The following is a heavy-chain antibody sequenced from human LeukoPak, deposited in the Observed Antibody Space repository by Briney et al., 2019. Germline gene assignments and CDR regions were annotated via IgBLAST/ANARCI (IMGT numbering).Heavy chain of an antibody. CDR2: IYYSGST. CDR3: ARVRSAAGIDY. J-gene: IGHJ4*02. D-gene: IGHD6-13*01. CDR1: GGSISSYY. V-gene: IGHV4-59*01. Sequence: SETLSLTCTVSGGSISSYYWSWIRQPPGKGLEWIGHIYYSGSTNYNPSLKSRVTISVDTSKNQFSLKLSSVTAADTAVYYCARVRSAAGIDYWGQGTLVTVSS.